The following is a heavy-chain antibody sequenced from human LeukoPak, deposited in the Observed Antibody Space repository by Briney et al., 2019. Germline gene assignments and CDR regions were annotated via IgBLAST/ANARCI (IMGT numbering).Heavy chain of an antibody. V-gene: IGHV1-69*06. Sequence: ASVKVSCKASGYTFTSYGISWVRQAPGQGLEWMGGIIPIFGTANYAQKFQGRVTITADKSTSTAYMELSSLRSEDTAVYYCARGGRRYFDWPRGDWFDPWGQGTLVTVSS. J-gene: IGHJ5*02. CDR3: ARGGRRYFDWPRGDWFDP. D-gene: IGHD3-9*01. CDR2: IIPIFGTA. CDR1: GYTFTSYG.